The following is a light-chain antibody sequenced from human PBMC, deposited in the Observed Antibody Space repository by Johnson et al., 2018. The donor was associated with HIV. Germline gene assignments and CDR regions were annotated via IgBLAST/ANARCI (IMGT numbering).Light chain of an antibody. J-gene: IGLJ1*01. Sequence: QLVLTQPPSVSAAPGQKVTISCSGSTSNIGNNHASWYQQLPGTAPKLLIYEKNKRPSGIPDRFSASKSGTSATLVITGLQTGDEADYYCGTWDSSLSAHYVFGTGTKVTVL. CDR1: TSNIGNNH. CDR3: GTWDSSLSAHYV. CDR2: EKN. V-gene: IGLV1-51*02.